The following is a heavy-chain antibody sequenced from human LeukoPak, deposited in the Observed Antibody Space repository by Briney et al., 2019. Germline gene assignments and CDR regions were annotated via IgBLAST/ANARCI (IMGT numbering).Heavy chain of an antibody. CDR1: GYTLTELS. V-gene: IGHV1-24*01. Sequence: ASVKVSCKVSGYTLTELSMHWVRQAPGKGLEWMGGFDPEDGETIYAQKFQGRVTMTEDTSTDTAYMELSSLRSEDTAVYYCATGGRIVGATGFDYWGQGTLVTVSS. J-gene: IGHJ4*02. CDR3: ATGGRIVGATGFDY. CDR2: FDPEDGET. D-gene: IGHD1-26*01.